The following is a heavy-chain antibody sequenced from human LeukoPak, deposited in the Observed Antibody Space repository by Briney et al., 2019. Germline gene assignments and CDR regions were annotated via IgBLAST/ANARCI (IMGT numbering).Heavy chain of an antibody. CDR1: GYSFTSYW. V-gene: IGHV5-51*01. CDR3: AREYCSGGSCYQSTHYYMDV. D-gene: IGHD2-15*01. J-gene: IGHJ6*03. Sequence: GESLKISCKGSGYSFTSYWIGWVRQTPGKGLEWMGIIYPGDSDTRYSPSFQGQVTISADKSISTAYLQWSSLKASDTAMYYCAREYCSGGSCYQSTHYYMDVWGKGTTVTVSS. CDR2: IYPGDSDT.